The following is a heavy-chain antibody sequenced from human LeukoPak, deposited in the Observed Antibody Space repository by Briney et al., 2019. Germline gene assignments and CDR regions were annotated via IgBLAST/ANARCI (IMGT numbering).Heavy chain of an antibody. CDR3: ARDSNSPYGGITD. D-gene: IGHD4-23*01. CDR2: IKQDGSEK. CDR1: GFTFSSYW. V-gene: IGHV3-7*01. J-gene: IGHJ4*02. Sequence: PGGSLRLSCAASGFTFSSYWVSWVRQAPGKGLEWVANIKQDGSEKYYVDSVKGRFTISRDNAKNSLYLQMNSLRAEDTAVYYCARDSNSPYGGITDWGQGTLVTVSS.